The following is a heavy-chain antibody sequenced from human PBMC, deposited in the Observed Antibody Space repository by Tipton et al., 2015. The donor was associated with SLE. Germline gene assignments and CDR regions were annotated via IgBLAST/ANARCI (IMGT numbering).Heavy chain of an antibody. J-gene: IGHJ5*02. D-gene: IGHD2/OR15-2a*01. V-gene: IGHV4-59*01. Sequence: TLSLTCTVSGGSISNYYWNWIRQPPGKGLEWIGFIYYNGSTNYNPTLMSRVTMSVDTSKNQFSLKLSSVTATDTAVYYCASGGIVAREDWFHPWGQGTLVTVSS. CDR1: GGSISNYY. CDR3: ASGGIVAREDWFHP. CDR2: IYYNGST.